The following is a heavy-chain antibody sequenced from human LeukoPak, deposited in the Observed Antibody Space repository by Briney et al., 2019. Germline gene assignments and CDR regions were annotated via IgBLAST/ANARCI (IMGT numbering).Heavy chain of an antibody. Sequence: GASVKVSXKASGYTFTSYGISWVWQAPGQGLEWMGWISAYNGNTNYAQKLQGRVTMTTDTSTSTAYMELRSLRSDDTAVYYCARVDFWSGFYYFDYWGQGTLVTVSS. J-gene: IGHJ4*02. V-gene: IGHV1-18*01. CDR1: GYTFTSYG. CDR3: ARVDFWSGFYYFDY. CDR2: ISAYNGNT. D-gene: IGHD3-3*01.